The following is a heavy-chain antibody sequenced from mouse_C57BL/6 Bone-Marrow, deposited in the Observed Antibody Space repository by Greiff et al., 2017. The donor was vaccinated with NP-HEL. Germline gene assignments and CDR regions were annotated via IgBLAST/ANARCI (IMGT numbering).Heavy chain of an antibody. CDR1: GYTFTDYY. CDR2: INPYNGGT. CDR3: AREYPWFAY. J-gene: IGHJ3*01. V-gene: IGHV1-19*01. D-gene: IGHD5-1*01. Sequence: VQLQQSGPVLVKPGASVKMSCKASGYTFTDYYMNWVKQSHGKSLEWIGVINPYNGGTSYNQKFKGKATLTVDKSSSTAYMELNSLTSEDSAVYYCAREYPWFAYWGQGTLVTVSA.